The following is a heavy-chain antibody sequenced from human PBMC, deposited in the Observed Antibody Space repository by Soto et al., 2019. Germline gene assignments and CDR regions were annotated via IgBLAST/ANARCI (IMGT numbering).Heavy chain of an antibody. Sequence: QITLKESGPTLLKPTQTPTLTCTFSGFSLRSLGMAVGWIRQPPGRALEWVALIYWDDEERYSPSLQSRLTITKDTSKNHVVLTMTTMDPVDTATYYCARRYDSSFDFWGQGIPVTVSS. D-gene: IGHD6-6*01. CDR3: ARRYDSSFDF. J-gene: IGHJ4*02. CDR1: GFSLRSLGMA. CDR2: IYWDDEE. V-gene: IGHV2-5*02.